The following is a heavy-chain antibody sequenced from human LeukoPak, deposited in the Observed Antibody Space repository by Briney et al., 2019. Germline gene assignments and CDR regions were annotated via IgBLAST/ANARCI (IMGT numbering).Heavy chain of an antibody. CDR2: ISSSGSTI. Sequence: GRSLRLSCAASGFTFSSYEMNWVRQAPGKGLEWVSYISSSGSTIYYADSVKGRFTISRDNAKNSLYLQMNSLRAEDTAVYYCAREGSFYAYGMDVWGQGTTVTVSS. D-gene: IGHD3-16*01. CDR3: AREGSFYAYGMDV. CDR1: GFTFSSYE. J-gene: IGHJ6*02. V-gene: IGHV3-48*03.